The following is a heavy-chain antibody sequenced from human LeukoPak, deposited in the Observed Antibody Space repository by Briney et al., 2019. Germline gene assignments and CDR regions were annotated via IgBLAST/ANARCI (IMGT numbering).Heavy chain of an antibody. CDR3: ARDRTPQYYYDSSGFDY. CDR1: GGTFSSYA. V-gene: IGHV1-69*13. D-gene: IGHD3-22*01. CDR2: IIPIFGTA. Sequence: GASVKVSCKASGGTFSSYAISWVRQAPGQGLEWMEGIIPIFGTANYAQKFQGRVTITADESTSTAYMELSSLRSEDTAVYYCARDRTPQYYYDSSGFDYWGQGTLVTVSS. J-gene: IGHJ4*02.